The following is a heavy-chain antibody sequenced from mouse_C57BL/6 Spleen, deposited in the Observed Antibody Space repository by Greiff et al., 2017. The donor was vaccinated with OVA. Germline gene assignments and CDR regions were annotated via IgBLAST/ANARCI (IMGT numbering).Heavy chain of an antibody. V-gene: IGHV1-64*01. J-gene: IGHJ3*01. CDR3: AREGYSPFAY. CDR1: GYTFTSYW. CDR2: IHPNSGST. Sequence: QVQLKQPGAELVKPGASVKLSCKASGYTFTSYWMHWVKQRPGQGLEWIGMIHPNSGSTNYNEKFKSKATLTVDKSSSTAYMQLSSLTSEDSAVYYCAREGYSPFAYWGQGTLVTVSA. D-gene: IGHD2-3*01.